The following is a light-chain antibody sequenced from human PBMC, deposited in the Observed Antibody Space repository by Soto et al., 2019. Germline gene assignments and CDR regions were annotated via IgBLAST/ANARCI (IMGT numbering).Light chain of an antibody. J-gene: IGKJ1*01. V-gene: IGKV1-17*01. CDR3: QQYNSYSEA. CDR2: GAS. CDR1: QGIRTD. Sequence: QLTQSPTSLSTFVFERVSIICRASQGIRTDFGWYQQSTGKDTKVLIVGASTLQSGVPSRFSGSGSGTEFTLTISSIQPDDFATYYCQQYNSYSEAFGQGTKVDI.